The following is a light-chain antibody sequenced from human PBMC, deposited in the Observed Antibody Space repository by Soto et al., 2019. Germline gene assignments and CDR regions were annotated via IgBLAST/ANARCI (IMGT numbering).Light chain of an antibody. V-gene: IGKV1-5*03. Sequence: DIQMTQSPSTLSASVGDRVTITCRASQSISSWLAWYHQKPGKAPKLLIYKASSLESGVTSRFSGSGSGTEFTLTISSLQPDDFATYYCQQYSSYSRTFGQGTKVAIK. CDR2: KAS. CDR1: QSISSW. J-gene: IGKJ1*01. CDR3: QQYSSYSRT.